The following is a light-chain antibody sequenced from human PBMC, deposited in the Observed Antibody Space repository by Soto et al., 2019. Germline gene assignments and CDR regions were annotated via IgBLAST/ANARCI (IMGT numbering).Light chain of an antibody. CDR1: SSDIGIYKY. V-gene: IGLV2-14*01. J-gene: IGLJ1*01. CDR2: EVT. Sequence: QSVLTQPASVSGSPGQSIAISCTGCSSDIGIYKYVSWYQQHPGKVPKLIIYEVTNRPSGVSNRFSGSKSGNTASLTISGLQSEDEADYYCSSYTTSSTRVFGPGTKLTVL. CDR3: SSYTTSSTRV.